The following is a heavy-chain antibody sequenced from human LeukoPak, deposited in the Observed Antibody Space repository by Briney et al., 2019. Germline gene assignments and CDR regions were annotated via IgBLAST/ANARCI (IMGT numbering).Heavy chain of an antibody. J-gene: IGHJ6*02. V-gene: IGHV1-2*02. D-gene: IGHD5-12*01. CDR1: GYTFTAYY. CDR3: ARLNSHYVGPGYYYVMDV. CDR2: INPNSGGT. Sequence: GASVRVSCKASGYTFTAYYIHWVRQAPGQGLEWMGWINPNSGGTNYAQKFQGRVTMTRDTAISTAYMELRSLRSDDTAVYYCARLNSHYVGPGYYYVMDVWGQGTTVSVSS.